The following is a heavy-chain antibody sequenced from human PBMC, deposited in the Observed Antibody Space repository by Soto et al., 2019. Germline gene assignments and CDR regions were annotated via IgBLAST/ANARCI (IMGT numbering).Heavy chain of an antibody. D-gene: IGHD6-19*01. CDR3: AGPSSGWSAHTGPGYFDL. Sequence: EVLLVETGGGLIQPGGSLRLSCAASGFTVSSNYMSWVRQAPGKGLEWVSVIYSGGSTYYADSVKGRFTISRDNSKNTLYLQMNSLRAEDTAVYYCAGPSSGWSAHTGPGYFDLWGRGTLVTVSS. J-gene: IGHJ2*01. CDR2: IYSGGST. CDR1: GFTVSSNY. V-gene: IGHV3-53*02.